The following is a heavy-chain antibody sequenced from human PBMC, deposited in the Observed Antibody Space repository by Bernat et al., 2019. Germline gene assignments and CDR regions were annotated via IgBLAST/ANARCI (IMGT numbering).Heavy chain of an antibody. CDR3: AKDVSVGYSYDLDY. V-gene: IGHV3-23*01. Sequence: EVQLLESGGGLVQPGGSLRLSCAASGFTFSSYAMAWVRQAPGKGLEWVSTISNSGGTTYFADSVKGRFTVSRDNSKNTLYLQMNSLSAEDTAVYYCAKDVSVGYSYDLDYWGQGPLVTVSS. CDR1: GFTFSSYA. D-gene: IGHD5-18*01. J-gene: IGHJ4*02. CDR2: ISNSGGTT.